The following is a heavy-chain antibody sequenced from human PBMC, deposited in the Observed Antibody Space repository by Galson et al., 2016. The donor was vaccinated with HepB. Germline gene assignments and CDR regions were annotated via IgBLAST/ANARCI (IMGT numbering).Heavy chain of an antibody. CDR1: GYTFTSYW. D-gene: IGHD6-19*01. CDR2: IDPSDSYT. J-gene: IGHJ4*02. Sequence: QSGAEVKKPGESLRISCKASGYTFTSYWINWVRQMPGKGLEWMGRIDPSDSYTDYSPSFQGHVTLSSDKSINTAYLQWSSLKASDTAMYYCASSRYSSGWPLPSFDYWGQGSLVTVSS. V-gene: IGHV5-10-1*01. CDR3: ASSRYSSGWPLPSFDY.